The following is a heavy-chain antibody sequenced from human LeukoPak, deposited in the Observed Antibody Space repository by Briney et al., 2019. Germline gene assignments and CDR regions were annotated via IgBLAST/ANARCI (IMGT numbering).Heavy chain of an antibody. D-gene: IGHD6-6*01. CDR1: GYTFTSYG. V-gene: IGHV1-69*05. J-gene: IGHJ5*02. Sequence: SVKVSCKASGYTFTSYGISWVRQAPGQGLEWMGGIIPIFGTANYAQKFQGRVTITTDESTSTAYMELSSLRSEDTAVYYCASNDRGPRGSSWRLNWFDPWGQGTLVTVSS. CDR2: IIPIFGTA. CDR3: ASNDRGPRGSSWRLNWFDP.